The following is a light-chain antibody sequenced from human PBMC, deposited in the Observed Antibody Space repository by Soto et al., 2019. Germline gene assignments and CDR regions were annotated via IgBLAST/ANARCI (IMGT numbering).Light chain of an antibody. CDR2: DAS. V-gene: IGKV1-5*01. Sequence: IQMTQSPSTLSPSIGDRITISCRASQSIGNRLAWYQQKPGTAPKVLIYDASTLESGVPSRFSGSGSGTNFILTISSMTPDDFATYYCQHYGGLWTFGLGTKVDIK. J-gene: IGKJ1*01. CDR3: QHYGGLWT. CDR1: QSIGNR.